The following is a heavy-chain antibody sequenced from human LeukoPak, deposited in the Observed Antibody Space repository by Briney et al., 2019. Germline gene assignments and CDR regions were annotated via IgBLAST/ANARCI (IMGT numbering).Heavy chain of an antibody. V-gene: IGHV1-18*01. Sequence: ASVKVSCKASGYTFTNHAITWVRQAPGQGLEWMGWINPNSGGTNYAQKFQGRVTMTTDTSTSTAYMELRSLRSDDTAVYYCARPISSGWYYFDYWGQGTLVTVSS. D-gene: IGHD6-19*01. J-gene: IGHJ4*02. CDR2: INPNSGGT. CDR3: ARPISSGWYYFDY. CDR1: GYTFTNHA.